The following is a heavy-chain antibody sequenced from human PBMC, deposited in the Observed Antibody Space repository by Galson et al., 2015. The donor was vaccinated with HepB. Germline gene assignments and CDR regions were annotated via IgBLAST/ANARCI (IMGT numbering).Heavy chain of an antibody. D-gene: IGHD2-2*01. CDR2: IRSKAYGGTT. V-gene: IGHV3-49*03. Sequence: SLRLSCAASGFTLGDYAMSWFRQAPGQGLEWVGFIRSKAYGGTTEYAASVKGRFTISRDDSKSIAYLQMNSLKTEDTAVYYCTRDRGLVCSSTSCLYFDYWGQGTLVTVSS. CDR1: GFTLGDYA. CDR3: TRDRGLVCSSTSCLYFDY. J-gene: IGHJ4*02.